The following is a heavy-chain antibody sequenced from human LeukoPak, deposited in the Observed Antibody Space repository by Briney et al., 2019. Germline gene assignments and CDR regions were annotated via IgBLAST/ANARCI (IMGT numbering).Heavy chain of an antibody. CDR3: AREAMYYDSSGYYSNWFDP. V-gene: IGHV1-2*02. J-gene: IGHJ5*02. CDR1: GYTFTGYY. D-gene: IGHD3-22*01. CDR2: INPNSGGT. Sequence: ASVKVSCKDSGYTFTGYYMHWVRQAPGQGLEWMGWINPNSGGTNYAQKFQGRVTMTRDTSISTAYMELSRLRSDDTAVYYCAREAMYYDSSGYYSNWFDPWGQGTPVTVSS.